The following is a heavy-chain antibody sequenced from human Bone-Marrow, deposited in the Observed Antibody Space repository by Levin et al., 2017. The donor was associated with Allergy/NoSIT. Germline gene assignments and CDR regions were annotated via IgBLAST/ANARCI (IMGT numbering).Heavy chain of an antibody. CDR2: ISYDGSNK. CDR1: GFTFSSYA. Sequence: GGSLRLSFAASGFTFSSYAMHWVRQAPGKGLEWVAVISYDGSNKYYADSVKGRFTISRDNSKNTLYLQMNSLRAEDTAVYYCARATYDILTGYPFDYWGQGTLVTVSS. J-gene: IGHJ4*02. V-gene: IGHV3-30-3*01. CDR3: ARATYDILTGYPFDY. D-gene: IGHD3-9*01.